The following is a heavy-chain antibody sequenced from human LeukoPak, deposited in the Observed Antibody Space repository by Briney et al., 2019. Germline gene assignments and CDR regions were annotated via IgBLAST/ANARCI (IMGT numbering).Heavy chain of an antibody. CDR2: IIPIFGTA. Sequence: VKVSCKASGGPFSSYAISWVRQAPGQGLEWMGGIIPIFGTANYAQKFQGRVTITADESTSTAYMELSSLRSEDTAVYYCASNDIVVVPAAPAKPFDYWGQGTLVTVSS. CDR1: GGPFSSYA. J-gene: IGHJ4*02. CDR3: ASNDIVVVPAAPAKPFDY. V-gene: IGHV1-69*01. D-gene: IGHD2-2*01.